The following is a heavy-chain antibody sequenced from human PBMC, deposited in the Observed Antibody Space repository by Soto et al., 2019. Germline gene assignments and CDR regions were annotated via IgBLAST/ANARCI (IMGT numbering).Heavy chain of an antibody. CDR2: ISGSGGST. CDR1: GFTFSSYA. J-gene: IGHJ4*02. D-gene: IGHD3-3*01. V-gene: IGHV3-23*01. Sequence: PGGSLRLSCAASGFTFSSYAMSWVRQAPGKGLEWVSAISGSGGSTYYADSVKGRFTISRDNSKNTLYLQMNSLRAEDTAVYYCAKDRFPRRTIFGVVPSGYWGQGTLVTVSS. CDR3: AKDRFPRRTIFGVVPSGY.